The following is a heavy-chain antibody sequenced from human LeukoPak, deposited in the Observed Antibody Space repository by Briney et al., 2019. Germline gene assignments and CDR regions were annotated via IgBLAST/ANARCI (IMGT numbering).Heavy chain of an antibody. D-gene: IGHD1-26*01. CDR1: GFTFSSYW. CDR3: ARDQIVGATGFGY. V-gene: IGHV3-74*01. CDR2: INSDGSST. J-gene: IGHJ4*02. Sequence: PGGSLRLSCAASGFTFSSYWMHWVRQAPGKGLVWVSLINSDGSSTCYADSVKGRFTISRDNAKNTLYLQMNSLRAEDTAVYYCARDQIVGATGFGYWGQGTLVTVSS.